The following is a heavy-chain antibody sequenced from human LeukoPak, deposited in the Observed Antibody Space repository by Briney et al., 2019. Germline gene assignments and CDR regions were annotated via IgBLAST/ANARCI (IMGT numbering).Heavy chain of an antibody. CDR3: ARVVMKAFYYYYMYV. V-gene: IGHV1-8*01. CDR1: GYTFSDYD. D-gene: IGHD2-21*01. J-gene: IGHJ6*03. CDR2: MNPTSGDT. Sequence: GASVKVSCKASGYTFSDYDVNWVRQAPGEGLEWMGWMNPTSGDTGYAQKFQGRVTMTRSMSRNTAYMELSRLRSEDTAVYFCARVVMKAFYYYYMYVWGKGTTIIISS.